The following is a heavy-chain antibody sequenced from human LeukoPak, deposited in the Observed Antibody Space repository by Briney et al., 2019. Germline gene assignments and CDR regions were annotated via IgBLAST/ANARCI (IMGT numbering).Heavy chain of an antibody. CDR3: AKCLVPTAAIKPLDY. V-gene: IGHV3-23*01. J-gene: IGHJ4*02. CDR2: ITASGANT. CDR1: GFTFSSYA. D-gene: IGHD2-2*01. Sequence: GGSLRLSCAASGFTFSSYAMTWVRQAPGKGLEWISAITASGANTYYADSVKGRFTLSRDNSQNTVYLQMNSLRADDSAVYYCAKCLVPTAAIKPLDYWGQGTLVTVSS.